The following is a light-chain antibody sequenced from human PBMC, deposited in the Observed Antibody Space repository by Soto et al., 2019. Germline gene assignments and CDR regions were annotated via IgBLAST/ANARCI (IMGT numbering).Light chain of an antibody. J-gene: IGLJ2*01. CDR2: NNR. V-gene: IGLV1-44*01. CDR3: AAWDDSLNSVV. Sequence: QSTLTQPPSASGTPGQRVTISCSGSSSNIGTNAVSWYQQLPGTAPKLLIYNNRQRPSGVPDRFSGSKSGTSASLAISGLQSEDDADYYCAAWDDSLNSVVFGGGTKVTVL. CDR1: SSNIGTNA.